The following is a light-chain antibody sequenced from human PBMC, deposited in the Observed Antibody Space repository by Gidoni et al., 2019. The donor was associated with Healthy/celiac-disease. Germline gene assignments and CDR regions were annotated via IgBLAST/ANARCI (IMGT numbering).Light chain of an antibody. CDR1: QSVLYSSNNKDY. V-gene: IGKV4-1*01. Sequence: DIVMTQSPDPLAASLGERATINCKSSQSVLYSSNNKDYLAWYQQKPGQPPKLLIYWASTRESGVPDRFSGSGSGTDFTLTISSLQAEDVAVYYCQQYYSTSQTFGQXTKVEIK. CDR2: WAS. J-gene: IGKJ1*01. CDR3: QQYYSTSQT.